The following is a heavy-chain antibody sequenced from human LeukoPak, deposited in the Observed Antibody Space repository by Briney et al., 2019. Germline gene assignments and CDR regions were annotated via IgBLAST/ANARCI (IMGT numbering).Heavy chain of an antibody. J-gene: IGHJ6*03. D-gene: IGHD6-13*01. CDR1: GYTFTSYG. CDR3: ARGGIAAAGDTYYYYYMDV. CDR2: ISAYNGNT. Sequence: ASVKVSCKASGYTFTSYGISWVRQAPGQGLEWMGWISAYNGNTNYAQKLQGRVTMTTDTSTSTAYMELRSLRSEDTAVYYCARGGIAAAGDTYYYYYMDVWGKGTTVTVSS. V-gene: IGHV1-18*01.